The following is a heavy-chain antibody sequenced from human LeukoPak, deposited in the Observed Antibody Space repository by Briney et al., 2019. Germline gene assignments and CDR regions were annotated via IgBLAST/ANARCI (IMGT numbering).Heavy chain of an antibody. V-gene: IGHV3-30*03. D-gene: IGHD3-3*01. CDR1: GFTFSSYG. CDR3: VRAVGGNDGRTFGY. Sequence: GGSLRLSCAASGFTFSSYGMHWVRQAPGKGLDWVAVISNDGSKKYYADSVKGRFTISRDNSKNTLSLQVSSLRTEDTAVYYCVRAVGGNDGRTFGYWAQGTLVTVSS. CDR2: ISNDGSKK. J-gene: IGHJ4*02.